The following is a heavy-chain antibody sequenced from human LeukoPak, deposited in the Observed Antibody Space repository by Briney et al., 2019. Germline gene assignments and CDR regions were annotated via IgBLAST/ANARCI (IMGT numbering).Heavy chain of an antibody. CDR1: GFTFRSYE. CDR3: AKDRGDSGGYPLFDR. V-gene: IGHV3-48*03. J-gene: IGHJ4*02. D-gene: IGHD3-22*01. CDR2: ISSSGSTI. Sequence: PGGSLRLSCAASGFTFRSYEMNWVRQAPGKGLEWVSYISSSGSTINYVDSVKGRFTISRDDFENTLYLQMSSLRAEDTAVYYCAKDRGDSGGYPLFDRWGQGTVVTVSS.